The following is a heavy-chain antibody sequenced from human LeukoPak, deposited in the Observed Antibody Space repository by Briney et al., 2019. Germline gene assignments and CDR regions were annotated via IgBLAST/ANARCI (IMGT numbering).Heavy chain of an antibody. D-gene: IGHD2-2*03. V-gene: IGHV4-31*03. CDR3: ASGSNYYYYGMDV. CDR1: GVSISSGGYY. CDR2: IYYSGST. J-gene: IGHJ6*02. Sequence: SETLSLTCTVSGVSISSGGYYWSWIRQHPGKGLEWIGYIYYSGSTYYNPSLKSRVTISVDTSKNQFSLKLSSVTAADTAVYYCASGSNYYYYGMDVWGQGTTVTVSS.